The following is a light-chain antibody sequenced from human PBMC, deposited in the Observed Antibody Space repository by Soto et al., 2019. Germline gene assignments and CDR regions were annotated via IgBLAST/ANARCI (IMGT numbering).Light chain of an antibody. CDR3: QQYNSLWT. CDR2: KAS. J-gene: IGKJ1*01. V-gene: IGKV1-5*03. CDR1: QTISSW. Sequence: DIEMTQSPSTLSVSVGDRVTITCRASQTISSWSAWYQQKPGKAPKLLIYKASTLKSGVPSRLSGSASGTEFPLTISRLKPDDFATYYCQQYNSLWTFGHGTKVDIK.